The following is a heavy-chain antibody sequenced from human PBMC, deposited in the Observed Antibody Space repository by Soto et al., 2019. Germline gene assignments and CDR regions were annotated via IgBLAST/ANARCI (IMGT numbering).Heavy chain of an antibody. Sequence: PGGSLKLSSAAQRFPCHSYALQWLHQAPGKGLEWVAVISHDGSKTNYADSVKGRVTISRDNSKDTVYLQMNSLRAEDTAVYYCAKDTYYYSSSGYYVFDSWGQGT. CDR3: AKDTYYYSSSGYYVFDS. D-gene: IGHD3-22*01. J-gene: IGHJ4*02. V-gene: IGHV3-30*18. CDR2: ISHDGSKT. CDR1: RFPCHSYA.